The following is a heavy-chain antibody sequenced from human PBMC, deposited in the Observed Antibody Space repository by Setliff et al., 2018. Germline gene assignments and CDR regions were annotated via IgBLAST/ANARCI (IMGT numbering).Heavy chain of an antibody. J-gene: IGHJ6*02. Sequence: ASETLSLTCTVSGGSIINSYYWSWIRQPAGKGLEWIGRISTSGNTNYNPSQKSRVTVSLDTSKNQFSLKLTSMTAADTAVYYCARDQWVRSPPLYFSYSMDVWGQGTTVTVSS. CDR3: ARDQWVRSPPLYFSYSMDV. CDR1: GGSIINSYY. D-gene: IGHD5-12*01. V-gene: IGHV4-4*07. CDR2: ISTSGNT.